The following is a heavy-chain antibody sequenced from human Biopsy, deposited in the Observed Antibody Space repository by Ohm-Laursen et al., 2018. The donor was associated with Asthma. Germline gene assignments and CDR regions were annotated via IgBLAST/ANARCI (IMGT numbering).Heavy chain of an antibody. Sequence: ASVYASCKISGYSLTDLAMHWARQAPGQGLEWMGGHDHEEGGTVNARRFQGRVTMTEDTSTDTAYKELSSLSSDDTAVYYCASDFPKDYVRYNFQFWGQGTLVTVSS. CDR1: GYSLTDLA. D-gene: IGHD4-17*01. CDR3: ASDFPKDYVRYNFQF. J-gene: IGHJ4*02. V-gene: IGHV1-24*01. CDR2: HDHEEGGT.